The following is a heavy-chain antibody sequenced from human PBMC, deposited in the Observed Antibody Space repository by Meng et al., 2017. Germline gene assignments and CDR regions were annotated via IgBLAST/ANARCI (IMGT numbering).Heavy chain of an antibody. CDR3: ARGSYSFDS. Sequence: QIQLQQSGPGLVKPSQTLSLICAISGDSVSSNSAAWNWIRQSPSRGLEWLGRAYYRSKWYHDYAESVKSRISIDPDTSKNQFSLQLRSVTPEDSAVYYCARGSYSFDSWGQRTLVTVS. D-gene: IGHD1-26*01. CDR2: AYYRSKWYH. J-gene: IGHJ4*02. V-gene: IGHV6-1*01. CDR1: GDSVSSNSAA.